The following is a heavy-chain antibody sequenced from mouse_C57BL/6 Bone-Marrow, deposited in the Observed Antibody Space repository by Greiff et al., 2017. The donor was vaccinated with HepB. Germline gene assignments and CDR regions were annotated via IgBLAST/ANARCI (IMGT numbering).Heavy chain of an antibody. Sequence: QVQLKQPDAELVKPGASVKISCKVSGYTFTDHTIHWMKQRPEQGLEWIGYIYPRDGSTKYNEKFKGKATLTADKSSSTASMQLNSLTSKDSAVYFCARRGNYYGSSYWYFDVWGTGTTVTVSS. V-gene: IGHV1-78*01. CDR2: IYPRDGST. D-gene: IGHD1-1*01. CDR1: GYTFTDHT. J-gene: IGHJ1*03. CDR3: ARRGNYYGSSYWYFDV.